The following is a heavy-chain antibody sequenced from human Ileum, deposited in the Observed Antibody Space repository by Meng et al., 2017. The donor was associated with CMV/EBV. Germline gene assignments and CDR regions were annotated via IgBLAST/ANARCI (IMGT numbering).Heavy chain of an antibody. V-gene: IGHV4-4*07. CDR2: IYVSGST. CDR3: ARDQDYGLLDS. D-gene: IGHD4-17*01. Sequence: VQVQATGPRQVKPSATLSLTCSATVDSISHNSWNGIRQPAGKGLGWIGRIYVSGSTNYNSSLRSRITLSVDKAKNQFSLYLNSVTASDTAVYYCARDQDYGLLDSWGQGTLVTVSS. J-gene: IGHJ4*02. CDR1: VDSISHNS.